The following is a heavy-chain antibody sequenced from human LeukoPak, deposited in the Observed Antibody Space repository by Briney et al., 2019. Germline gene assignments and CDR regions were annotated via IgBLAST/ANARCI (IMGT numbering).Heavy chain of an antibody. CDR1: GFTFSSYA. D-gene: IGHD2-2*01. CDR2: ISGSGGST. Sequence: GGSLRLSCAASGFTFSSYAMSWVRQAPGKGLEWVSAISGSGGSTYYADSVKGRFTISKDNSKNTLYLQMNSLRAEDTAVYYCAKDQWDIVVVPAAIWLDAFDIWGQGTMVTVSS. CDR3: AKDQWDIVVVPAAIWLDAFDI. J-gene: IGHJ3*02. V-gene: IGHV3-23*01.